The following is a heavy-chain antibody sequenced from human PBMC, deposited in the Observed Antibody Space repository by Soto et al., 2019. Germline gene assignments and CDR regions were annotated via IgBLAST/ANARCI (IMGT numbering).Heavy chain of an antibody. CDR2: IYYSGST. CDR1: GGSISSYY. Sequence: KPSETLSLTCTVSGGSISSYYWSWIRQPPGKGLEWIGYIYYSGSTNYNPSLKSRVTISVDTSKNQFSLKLSSVTAADTAVYYCARDQSFGGYFDYWGQGTLVTVSS. V-gene: IGHV4-59*01. D-gene: IGHD2-15*01. J-gene: IGHJ4*02. CDR3: ARDQSFGGYFDY.